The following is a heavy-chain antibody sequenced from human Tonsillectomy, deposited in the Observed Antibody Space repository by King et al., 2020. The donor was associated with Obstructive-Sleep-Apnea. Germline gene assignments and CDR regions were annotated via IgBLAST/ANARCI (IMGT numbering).Heavy chain of an antibody. D-gene: IGHD3-9*01. V-gene: IGHV1-69*10. J-gene: IGHJ6*02. Sequence: VQLVESGAEVKKPGSSVKVSCMASGGTFSNYAINWVRQAPGQGLEWMGGIIPILGIANYAQKFQGRITITADKSTSTVYMELSSLRSEDTAMHYCARVNYAILTCYRQACFYYYGMDVWGQGTTVTVSS. CDR2: IIPILGIA. CDR3: ARVNYAILTCYRQACFYYYGMDV. CDR1: GGTFSNYA.